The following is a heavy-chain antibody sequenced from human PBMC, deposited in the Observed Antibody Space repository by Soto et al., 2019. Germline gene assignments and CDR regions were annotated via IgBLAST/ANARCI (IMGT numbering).Heavy chain of an antibody. V-gene: IGHV1-58*01. Sequence: ASVKVSCKASGFTFTSSAVQWVRQARGQRLEWIGWIVVGSGNTNYAQKFQERVTITRDMSTSTAYMELSSLRSEDTAVYYCAADHIAVAEGYYYYYGMDVWGQGTTVTVSS. D-gene: IGHD6-19*01. CDR1: GFTFTSSA. J-gene: IGHJ6*02. CDR2: IVVGSGNT. CDR3: AADHIAVAEGYYYYYGMDV.